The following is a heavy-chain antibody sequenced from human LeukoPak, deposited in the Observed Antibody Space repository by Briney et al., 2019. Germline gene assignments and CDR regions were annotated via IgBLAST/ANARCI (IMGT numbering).Heavy chain of an antibody. CDR2: ISGGSDNT. J-gene: IGHJ3*02. CDR1: GFTFSSFA. D-gene: IGHD6-13*01. Sequence: PGGSLRLSCAASGFTFSSFAMSWVRQAPGKGLDWVSAISGGSDNTYYADSVMGRFTISRDNSKNTLDLHMSSLTADDTAVYYCANMQLVKGVFEIWGQGTRVTVSS. V-gene: IGHV3-23*01. CDR3: ANMQLVKGVFEI.